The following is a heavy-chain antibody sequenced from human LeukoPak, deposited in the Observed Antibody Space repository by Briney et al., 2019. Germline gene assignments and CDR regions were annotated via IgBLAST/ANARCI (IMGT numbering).Heavy chain of an antibody. D-gene: IGHD3-3*01. CDR2: INPNSGGT. CDR1: GYTFTGYY. V-gene: IGHV1-2*02. J-gene: IGHJ4*02. CDR3: ARDDATIFGVINYYFDY. Sequence: WASVKVSCKASGYTFTGYYMHWLRQAPGQGLEWMGWINPNSGGTNYAQKFQGRVTMTRDTSISTAYMELSRLRSDDTAVYYCARDDATIFGVINYYFDYWGQGTLVTVSS.